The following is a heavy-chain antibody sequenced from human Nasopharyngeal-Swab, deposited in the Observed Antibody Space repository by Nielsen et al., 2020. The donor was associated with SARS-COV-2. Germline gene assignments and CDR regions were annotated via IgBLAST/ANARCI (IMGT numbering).Heavy chain of an antibody. CDR3: ARDRTMANWFDP. Sequence: GESLKISCGASGFTFSSYRMNWVRQAPGKGLEWVANIKEDGSEKYYVDSLKGRFTISRDNARNSLYLQMNSLRAEDTAVYYCARDRTMANWFDPWGQGTLVTVSS. CDR1: GFTFSSYR. CDR2: IKEDGSEK. D-gene: IGHD4/OR15-4a*01. J-gene: IGHJ5*02. V-gene: IGHV3-7*01.